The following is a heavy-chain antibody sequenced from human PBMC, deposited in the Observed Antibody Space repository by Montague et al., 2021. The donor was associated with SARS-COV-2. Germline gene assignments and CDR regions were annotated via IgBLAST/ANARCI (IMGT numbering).Heavy chain of an antibody. CDR3: VSYGSSWEYLDY. V-gene: IGHV3-23*01. CDR2: FNTRYGST. Sequence: SLRLSCAASGLTPDSYVMTWVRQAPGKGLEWVSSFNTRYGSTYYSDSGKGRFSISRDRSNNTLYLEMSSLRAEDTALYYCVSYGSSWEYLDYWGQGTPVTVSS. D-gene: IGHD2-15*01. CDR1: GLTPDSYV. J-gene: IGHJ4*02.